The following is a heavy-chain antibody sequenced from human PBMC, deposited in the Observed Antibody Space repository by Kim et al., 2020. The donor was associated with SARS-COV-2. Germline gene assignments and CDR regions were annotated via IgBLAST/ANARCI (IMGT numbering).Heavy chain of an antibody. CDR1: GGSISSSSYY. V-gene: IGHV4-39*01. J-gene: IGHJ4*02. D-gene: IGHD6-25*01. Sequence: SETLSLTCTVSGGSISSSSYYWGWIRQPPGKGLEWIGSIYYSGSTYYNPSLKSRVTISVDTSKNQFSLKLSSVTAADTAVYYCARHLKSRLRPYYFDYWGQGTLVTVSS. CDR3: ARHLKSRLRPYYFDY. CDR2: IYYSGST.